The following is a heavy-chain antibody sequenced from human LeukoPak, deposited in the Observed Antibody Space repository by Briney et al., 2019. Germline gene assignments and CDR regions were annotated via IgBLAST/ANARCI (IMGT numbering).Heavy chain of an antibody. V-gene: IGHV3-30*18. CDR1: GFTFSSYG. Sequence: GGSLRLSCAASGFTFSSYGMHWVRQAPGKGLEWVAVISYDGSNKYYADSVKGRFTISRDNSKNTLYLQMNSLRAEDTAVYYCAKDSSWLVRGIDYWGQGTLVTVSS. CDR3: AKDSSWLVRGIDY. CDR2: ISYDGSNK. D-gene: IGHD3-10*01. J-gene: IGHJ4*02.